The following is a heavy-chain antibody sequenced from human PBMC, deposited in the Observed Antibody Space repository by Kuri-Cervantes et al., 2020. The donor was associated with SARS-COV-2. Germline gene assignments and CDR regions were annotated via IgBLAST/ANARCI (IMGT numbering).Heavy chain of an antibody. J-gene: IGHJ4*02. Sequence: GSLRLSCAVSGGSISSSNWWSWIRQPPGKGLEWIGYIYYSGSTNYNPSLKSRVTISVDTSKNQFSLKLSSVTAADTAVYYCARVGGNCSGGSCYFSGFDYWGQGTLVTVSS. CDR2: IYYSGST. D-gene: IGHD2-15*01. V-gene: IGHV4-61*01. CDR1: GGSISSSNW. CDR3: ARVGGNCSGGSCYFSGFDY.